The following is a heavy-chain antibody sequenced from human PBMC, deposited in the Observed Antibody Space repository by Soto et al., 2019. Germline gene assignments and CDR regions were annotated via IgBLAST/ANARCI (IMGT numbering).Heavy chain of an antibody. CDR3: ARHPRVAFDY. Sequence: SETLSLTCAVYGGSFSGYYWSWIRQPPGKGLEWIGEINHSGSTNYNPSLKSRVTISVDTSKNQFSLKLSSVTAADTAVYYCARHPRVAFDYWGQGTLVTVSS. CDR1: GGSFSGYY. V-gene: IGHV4-34*01. J-gene: IGHJ4*02. D-gene: IGHD2-15*01. CDR2: INHSGST.